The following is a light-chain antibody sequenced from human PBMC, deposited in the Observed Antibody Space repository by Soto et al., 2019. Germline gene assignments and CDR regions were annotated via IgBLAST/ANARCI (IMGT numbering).Light chain of an antibody. CDR1: SSDVGGYNY. V-gene: IGLV2-14*01. CDR3: SSHTSSTTWV. CDR2: EVS. Sequence: QSVLTQPPSASGTPGQGVTISCSGTSSDVGGYNYVSWYQQHPGKAPKVMIYEVSNRPSGVSNRFSGSKSGNTASLTISGLQAEDEADYYCSSHTSSTTWVFGGGTKLTVL. J-gene: IGLJ3*02.